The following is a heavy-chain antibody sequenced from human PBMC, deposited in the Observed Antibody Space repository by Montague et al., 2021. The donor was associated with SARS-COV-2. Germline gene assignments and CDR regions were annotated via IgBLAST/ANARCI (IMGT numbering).Heavy chain of an antibody. CDR2: ISQDGSEE. J-gene: IGHJ4*02. CDR3: ARVVSNGWTFDY. CDR1: GFTFSAYW. V-gene: IGHV3-7*03. Sequence: SLRLSCAASGFTFSAYWMTWVRQAPGKVLEWVAIISQDGSEENSVDSVKGRFTISRDNAKSSLYLLMNSLRAEDTAVFYCARVVSNGWTFDYWGQGTLVTVSS. D-gene: IGHD6-19*01.